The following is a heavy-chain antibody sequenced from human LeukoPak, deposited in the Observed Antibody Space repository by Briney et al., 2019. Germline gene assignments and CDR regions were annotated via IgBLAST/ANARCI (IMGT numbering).Heavy chain of an antibody. Sequence: SETLPLTCAVYGGSFSGYYWNWIRQPPGKGLEWIGEINHSGRTKYNPSLKSRVTISVDTSKNQFSLILSSVTAADTAVYYCARVGYQTESFWYFDLWGRGTLVTVSS. J-gene: IGHJ2*01. D-gene: IGHD3-10*01. CDR1: GGSFSGYY. CDR3: ARVGYQTESFWYFDL. V-gene: IGHV4-34*01. CDR2: INHSGRT.